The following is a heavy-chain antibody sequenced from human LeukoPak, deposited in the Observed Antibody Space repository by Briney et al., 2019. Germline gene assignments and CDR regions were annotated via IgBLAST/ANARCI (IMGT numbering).Heavy chain of an antibody. V-gene: IGHV4-39*01. CDR2: IYYSGST. CDR3: ATVVVTAIYYYYYMDV. CDR1: GGSISSSSYY. Sequence: SETLSLTCTVSGGSISSSSYYWGWIRQPPGKGLEWIGSIYYSGSTYYNPSLKSRVTISVDTSKNQFSLKLSSVTAADTAVYYCATVVVTAIYYYYYMDVWGKGTTVTVSS. D-gene: IGHD2-21*02. J-gene: IGHJ6*03.